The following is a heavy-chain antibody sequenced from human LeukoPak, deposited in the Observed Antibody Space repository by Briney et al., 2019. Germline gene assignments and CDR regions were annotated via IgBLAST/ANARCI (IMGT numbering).Heavy chain of an antibody. CDR3: ARDRSVWGYFSHDAFDI. CDR2: ISSSSSYI. V-gene: IGHV3-21*01. D-gene: IGHD3-16*01. J-gene: IGHJ3*02. Sequence: GGSLRLSCAASGFTFSSYSMNWVRQAPGKGLEWVSSISSSSSYIYYADSVKGRFTIPRDNAKNSLYLQMNSLRAEDTAVYYCARDRSVWGYFSHDAFDIWGQGTMVTVSS. CDR1: GFTFSSYS.